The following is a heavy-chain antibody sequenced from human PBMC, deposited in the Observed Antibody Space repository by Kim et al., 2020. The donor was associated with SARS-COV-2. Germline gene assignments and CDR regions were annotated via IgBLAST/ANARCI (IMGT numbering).Heavy chain of an antibody. Sequence: SETLSLTCAVYGGSFSGYYWSWIRQPPGKGLEWIGEINHSGSTNYNPSLKSRVTISVDTSKNQFSLKLSSVTAADTAVYYCARGGYSYGYYYWGQGTLVTVSS. V-gene: IGHV4-34*01. CDR2: INHSGST. J-gene: IGHJ4*02. CDR1: GGSFSGYY. D-gene: IGHD5-18*01. CDR3: ARGGYSYGYYY.